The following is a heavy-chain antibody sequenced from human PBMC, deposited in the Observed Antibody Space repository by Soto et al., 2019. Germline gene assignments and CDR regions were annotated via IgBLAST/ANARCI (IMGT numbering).Heavy chain of an antibody. V-gene: IGHV3-23*01. Sequence: GKGLEWVSVISGTGGRIYYADSVKGRFTISRDNSKNTLYLEMNSLRVEDTAVFFCAKARKVNWNTCWAPRVHGTPVTVSS. J-gene: IGHJ5*02. CDR3: AKARKVNWNTCWAP. D-gene: IGHD1-1*01. CDR2: ISGTGGRI.